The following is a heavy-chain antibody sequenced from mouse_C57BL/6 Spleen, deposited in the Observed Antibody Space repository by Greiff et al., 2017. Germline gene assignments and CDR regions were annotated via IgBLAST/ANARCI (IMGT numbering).Heavy chain of an antibody. CDR1: GYSFTDYN. CDR3: ARYYGSSYLYAMGY. J-gene: IGHJ4*01. Sequence: VQLQQSGPELVKPGASVKISCKASGYSFTDYNMNWVKQSTGKSLEWIGVINPNYGTTSYNQKFKGKATLTVDQSASTAYMQLNSLTSEDSAVDYCARYYGSSYLYAMGYRGQGTSVTVSS. V-gene: IGHV1-39*01. D-gene: IGHD1-1*01. CDR2: INPNYGTT.